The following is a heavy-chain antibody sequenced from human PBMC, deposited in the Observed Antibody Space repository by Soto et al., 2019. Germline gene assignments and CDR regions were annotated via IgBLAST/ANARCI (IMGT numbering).Heavy chain of an antibody. D-gene: IGHD6-13*01. CDR3: AASSSWAHNRCDP. J-gene: IGHJ5*02. Sequence: QVQLQESGPGLVKPSQTLFLTCTVSGGSISSGGYYWSWIRQHPGKGLEWIGYIYYSGSTYYNPSLKSRVSISVDTSKNQSSLKLSSVTAADTAVYYCAASSSWAHNRCDPWGQGTLVTVSP. CDR2: IYYSGST. CDR1: GGSISSGGYY. V-gene: IGHV4-31*03.